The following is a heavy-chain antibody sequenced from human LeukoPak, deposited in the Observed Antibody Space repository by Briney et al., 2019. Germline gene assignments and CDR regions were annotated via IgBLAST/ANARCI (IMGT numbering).Heavy chain of an antibody. D-gene: IGHD4-23*01. Sequence: SVKASCKASGGTFFTYAISWVRQAPGPGLEWMGRIIPMVGTANYAQKFQGRVTITADKSTSTAYMELSSLRSDDTAFYYCSSRADYGGDSYWGQGTLVTVSS. J-gene: IGHJ4*02. CDR1: GGTFFTYA. CDR2: IIPMVGTA. CDR3: SSRADYGGDSY. V-gene: IGHV1-69*04.